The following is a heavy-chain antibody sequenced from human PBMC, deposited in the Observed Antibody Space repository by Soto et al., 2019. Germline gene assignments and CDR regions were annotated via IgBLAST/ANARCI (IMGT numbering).Heavy chain of an antibody. CDR2: ISGSDHTT. D-gene: IGHD3-22*01. CDR3: AKGTYYYDGSGHSH. Sequence: DVQLLESGGGLVQPGGSLRLSCAASGFAFKNSVMTWVRQAPGKGLEWVSTISGSDHTTYYADSVKGRFTLSRDNSKSTLSLQMNSLRAEDTALYYCAKGTYYYDGSGHSHWGQGALVTVSS. V-gene: IGHV3-23*01. CDR1: GFAFKNSV. J-gene: IGHJ4*02.